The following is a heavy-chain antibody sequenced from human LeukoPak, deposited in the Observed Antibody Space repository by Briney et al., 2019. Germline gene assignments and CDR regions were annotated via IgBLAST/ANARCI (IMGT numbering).Heavy chain of an antibody. CDR1: GFTFGDYA. CDR3: ARAPTS. V-gene: IGHV3-48*01. CDR2: ISSSSSTI. J-gene: IGHJ5*02. Sequence: GGSLRLSCTTSGFTFGDYAMNWVRQAPGKGLEWVSYISSSSSTIYYADSVKGRFTISRDNAKNSLYLQMNSLRAEDTAVYYCARAPTSWGQGTLVTASS.